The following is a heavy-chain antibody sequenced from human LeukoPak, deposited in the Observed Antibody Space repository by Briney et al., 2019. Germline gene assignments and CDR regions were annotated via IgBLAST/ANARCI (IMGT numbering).Heavy chain of an antibody. D-gene: IGHD3-9*01. CDR1: GGSIDSSSYY. J-gene: IGHJ4*02. Sequence: SETLSLTCAVSGGSIDSSSYYWGWIRQPPGKGLEWIGYVYYSGSTEYNPSLRSRVTISLEMSKHQFSLKLSSVTAADTAVYYCASPKYYDILTGYYKPWYYWGQGTLVTVSS. CDR3: ASPKYYDILTGYYKPWYY. V-gene: IGHV4-61*05. CDR2: VYYSGST.